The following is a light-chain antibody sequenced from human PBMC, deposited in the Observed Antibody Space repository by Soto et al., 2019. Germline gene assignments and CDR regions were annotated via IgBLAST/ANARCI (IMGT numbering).Light chain of an antibody. CDR1: SSDVGGYHY. CDR2: DLS. Sequence: QSALTQPRSVSGSPGPSVTISCTGTSSDVGGYHYVSWYQQHPGTAPNLMISDLSKRPSGVSDRFSGSKSGNTAPLTLSGLQAEDGADYYCCSYEGGHTCGCVFGTGTKLTVL. CDR3: CSYEGGHTCGCV. V-gene: IGLV2-11*01. J-gene: IGLJ1*01.